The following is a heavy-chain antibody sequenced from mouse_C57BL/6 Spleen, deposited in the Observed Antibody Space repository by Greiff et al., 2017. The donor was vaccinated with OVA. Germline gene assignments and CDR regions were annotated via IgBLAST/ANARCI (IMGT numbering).Heavy chain of an antibody. J-gene: IGHJ2*01. Sequence: QVQLQQSGAELVRPGASVTLSCKASGYTFTDYEMHWVKQTPVHGLEWIGAIDPETGGTAYNQKFKGKAILTADKSSSTAYMELRSLTSEDSAVYYCTRLELRAPLDDWGQVTTLTVSS. CDR3: TRLELRAPLDD. CDR2: IDPETGGT. CDR1: GYTFTDYE. D-gene: IGHD1-1*01. V-gene: IGHV1-15*01.